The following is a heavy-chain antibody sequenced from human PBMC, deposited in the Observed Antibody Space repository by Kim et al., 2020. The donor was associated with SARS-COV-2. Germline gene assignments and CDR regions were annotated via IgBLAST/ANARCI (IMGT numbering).Heavy chain of an antibody. Sequence: ASVKVSCKASGYTFTSYGISWVRQAPGQGLEWMGWISAYNGNTNYAQKLQGRVTMTTDTSTSTAYMELRSLRSDDTAVYYCARVYPLTPYYYYYGMDVWGQGTTVTVSS. CDR1: GYTFTSYG. J-gene: IGHJ6*02. CDR3: ARVYPLTPYYYYYGMDV. CDR2: ISAYNGNT. V-gene: IGHV1-18*01.